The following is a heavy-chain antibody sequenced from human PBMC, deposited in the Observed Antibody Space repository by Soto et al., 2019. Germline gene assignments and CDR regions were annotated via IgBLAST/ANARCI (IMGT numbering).Heavy chain of an antibody. CDR1: GYTFTSYG. Sequence: GASVKVSCKASGYTFTSYGISWVRQAPGQGLEWMGWISAYNGNTNYAQKLQGRVTMTTDTSTSTAYMELRSLRSDDTAVYYCARGYAYFDLWSVYAGYYYYMDVWGKGTTVTFAS. CDR3: ARGYAYFDLWSVYAGYYYYMDV. CDR2: ISAYNGNT. V-gene: IGHV1-18*01. J-gene: IGHJ6*03. D-gene: IGHD3-3*01.